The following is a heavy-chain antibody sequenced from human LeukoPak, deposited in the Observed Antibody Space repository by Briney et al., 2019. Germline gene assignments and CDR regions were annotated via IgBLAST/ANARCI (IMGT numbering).Heavy chain of an antibody. CDR1: GYTFTGYY. V-gene: IGHV1-2*02. CDR3: AREMGSGSYYRNWYFDL. J-gene: IGHJ2*01. D-gene: IGHD3-10*01. CDR2: INPNSGGT. Sequence: ASVKVSCKASGYTFTGYYIHWVRQAPGQGLEWMGWINPNSGGTNYAQKFQGSVTMTRGTSINTAYMELSSLRSDDTAVYYCAREMGSGSYYRNWYFDLWGRGTLVTVSS.